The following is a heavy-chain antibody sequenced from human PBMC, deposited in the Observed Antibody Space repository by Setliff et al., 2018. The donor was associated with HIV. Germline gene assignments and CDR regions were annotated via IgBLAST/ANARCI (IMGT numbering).Heavy chain of an antibody. J-gene: IGHJ4*02. CDR2: IYTSGTT. CDR3: ARGRFRIGYCSSTSCLDPLGY. Sequence: PSETLSLTCAVSAYSINSGYYWGWIRQSPGKGLEWIGRIYTSGTTNYNPSLQRRVTISLDMSKHQFSLKLSSVTAADTAVYYCARGRFRIGYCSSTSCLDPLGYWGQGTLVTVSS. V-gene: IGHV4-38-2*01. D-gene: IGHD2-2*03. CDR1: AYSINSGYY.